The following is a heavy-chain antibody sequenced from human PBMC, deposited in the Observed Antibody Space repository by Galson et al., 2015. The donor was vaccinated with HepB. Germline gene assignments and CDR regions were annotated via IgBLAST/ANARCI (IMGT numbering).Heavy chain of an antibody. J-gene: IGHJ4*02. CDR2: ISGGGDTT. V-gene: IGHV3-23*01. CDR3: AKPPPTSRPLYYFDY. D-gene: IGHD2-2*01. CDR1: GFTFSSYA. Sequence: SLRLSCAVSGFTFSSYAMSWARQAPGKGLEWVSAISGGGDTTYYADSVKGRFTISRDNSKNTLYLQMNSLRAEDTAVYYCAKPPPTSRPLYYFDYWGQGTLVTVSS.